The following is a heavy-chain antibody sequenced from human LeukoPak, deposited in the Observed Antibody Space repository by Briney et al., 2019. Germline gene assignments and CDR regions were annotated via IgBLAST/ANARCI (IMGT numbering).Heavy chain of an antibody. D-gene: IGHD6-13*01. V-gene: IGHV4-39*01. CDR1: GGSISSSSHY. J-gene: IGHJ5*02. CDR2: IYYSGST. CDR3: ARLDTLTQQLVP. Sequence: SETLSLTCSVSGGSISSSSHYWGWIRQPPGKGLEWIGSIYYSGSTYYNPSLKSRVTISVDTSKNQFSLKLSSVTAADTAVYYCARLDTLTQQLVPWGQGTLVTVSS.